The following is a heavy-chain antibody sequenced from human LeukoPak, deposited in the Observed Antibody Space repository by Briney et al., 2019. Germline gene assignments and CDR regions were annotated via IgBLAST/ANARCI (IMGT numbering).Heavy chain of an antibody. CDR2: ISSSSSYI. J-gene: IGHJ4*02. D-gene: IGHD6-19*01. CDR1: GFTFSSYS. CDR3: ARGLSGSSGWYLFYFDY. Sequence: GGSLRLSCAASGFTFSSYSMNWVRQAPGKGLEWVSSISSSSSYIYYADSVKGRFTISRDNAKNSLYLQMNSLRAEDTAVYYCARGLSGSSGWYLFYFDYWGQGTLVTVSS. V-gene: IGHV3-21*01.